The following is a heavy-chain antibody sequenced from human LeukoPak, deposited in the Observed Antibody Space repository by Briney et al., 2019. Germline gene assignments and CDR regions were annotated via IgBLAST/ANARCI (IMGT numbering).Heavy chain of an antibody. V-gene: IGHV1-2*02. J-gene: IGHJ4*02. D-gene: IGHD6-13*01. CDR2: INPNSGGT. CDR1: GYTFTGYY. Sequence: GASVKVSCKASGYTFTGYYMHWVRQAPGQGLEWMGWINPNSGGTNYAQKFQGRVTMTRDTSISTAYMELSRLRSDDTAVHYCASIRLTYSSSWYHDYWGQGTLVTVSS. CDR3: ASIRLTYSSSWYHDY.